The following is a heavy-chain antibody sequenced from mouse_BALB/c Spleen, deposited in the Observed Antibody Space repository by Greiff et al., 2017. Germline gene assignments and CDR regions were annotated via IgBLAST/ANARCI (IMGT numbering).Heavy chain of an antibody. CDR3: TRLGDGYYRGVFDY. CDR1: GYSFTSYW. Sequence: EVKLVESGTVLARPGASVKMSCKASGYSFTSYWMHWVKQRPGQGLEWIGAIYPGNSDTSYNQKFKGKAKLTAVTSASTAYMELSSLTNEDSAVYYCTRLGDGYYRGVFDYWGQGTTLTVSS. J-gene: IGHJ2*01. D-gene: IGHD2-3*01. V-gene: IGHV1-5*01. CDR2: IYPGNSDT.